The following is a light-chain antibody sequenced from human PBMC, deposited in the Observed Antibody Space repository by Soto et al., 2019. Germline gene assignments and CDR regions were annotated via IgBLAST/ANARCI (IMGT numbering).Light chain of an antibody. Sequence: DIVMTQSPESLAVSLGERATINCKSSQSVFYSSNNKNYLTWYQQKPGQPPKLLIYCASTRESGVPDRFSGSGSETDFTLTISSLQAEDVAVYYCQQYYSLPLTFGGGTKVEIK. CDR3: QQYYSLPLT. CDR2: CAS. J-gene: IGKJ4*01. CDR1: QSVFYSSNNKNY. V-gene: IGKV4-1*01.